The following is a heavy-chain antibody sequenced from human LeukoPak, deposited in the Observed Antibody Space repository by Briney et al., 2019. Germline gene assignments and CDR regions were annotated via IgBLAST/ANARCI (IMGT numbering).Heavy chain of an antibody. D-gene: IGHD4-23*01. CDR1: GFALSDFA. J-gene: IGHJ4*02. V-gene: IGHV3-23*01. Sequence: GGSLRLSCAASGFALSDFAMTWVRQAPGKGPEWVSSITGGRGTTLYADSVKGRFTVSRDSSRTTLFLQMSSVRPEDTAVYYCATPKYGGDSWSESGFDYWGQGTPVTVS. CDR3: ATPKYGGDSWSESGFDY. CDR2: ITGGRGTT.